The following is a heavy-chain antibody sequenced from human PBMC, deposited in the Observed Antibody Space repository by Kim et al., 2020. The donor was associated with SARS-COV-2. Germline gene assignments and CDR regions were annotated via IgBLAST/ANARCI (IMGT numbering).Heavy chain of an antibody. CDR1: GGSISSYY. J-gene: IGHJ6*02. CDR2: IYYSGST. V-gene: IGHV4-59*01. Sequence: SETLSLTCTVSGGSISSYYWSWIRQPPGKGLEWIGYIYYSGSTNYNPSLKSRVTISVDTSKNQFSLKLSSVTAADTAVYYCARDRISGHGSGSREVYYYYYGMDVWGQGTTVTVSS. D-gene: IGHD3-10*01. CDR3: ARDRISGHGSGSREVYYYYYGMDV.